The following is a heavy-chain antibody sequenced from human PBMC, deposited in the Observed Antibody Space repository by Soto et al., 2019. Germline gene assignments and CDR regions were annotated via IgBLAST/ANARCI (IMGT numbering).Heavy chain of an antibody. CDR1: GFTFSNYA. CDR2: NGDSGGAT. J-gene: IGHJ1*01. CDR3: AKGISDSSYSPTAY. V-gene: IGHV3-23*01. Sequence: EVQLLESGGGLVQPGGSLTLSCVASGFTFSNYAMSWVRQAPGKGLEWVSVNGDSGGATYYADSVKGRFTLSRDNSKNTLYLQMSSLRAEDTAVYYCAKGISDSSYSPTAYWGQGTLVTVSS. D-gene: IGHD2-15*01.